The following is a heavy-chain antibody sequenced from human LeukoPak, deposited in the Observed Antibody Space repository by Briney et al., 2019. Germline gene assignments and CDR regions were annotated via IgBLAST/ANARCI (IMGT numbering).Heavy chain of an antibody. V-gene: IGHV1-2*02. Sequence: ASVKVPCKASGYTFTGYYMHWVRQAPGQGLEWMGWINPNSGGTNYAQKFQGRVTMTRDTSISTAYMELSRLRSDDTAVYYCARNYYDSSGSPLDYWGQGTLVTVSS. J-gene: IGHJ4*02. CDR2: INPNSGGT. CDR3: ARNYYDSSGSPLDY. D-gene: IGHD3-22*01. CDR1: GYTFTGYY.